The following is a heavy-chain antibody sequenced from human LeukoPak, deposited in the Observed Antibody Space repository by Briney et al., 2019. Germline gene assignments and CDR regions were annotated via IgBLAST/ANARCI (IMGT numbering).Heavy chain of an antibody. CDR1: GFTFSIYA. CDR3: ARDRPNYYGSDGHYYRRDGDY. J-gene: IGHJ4*02. CDR2: ITSRGEST. Sequence: GGSLRLSCAASGFTFSIYAMSWVRQAPGEGLQWGSSITSRGESTWYVDSVKGRFTITRDNSENTLYLQMHSLRAEDTAVYYCARDRPNYYGSDGHYYRRDGDYWGRGTLVSVSS. V-gene: IGHV3-23*01. D-gene: IGHD3-22*01.